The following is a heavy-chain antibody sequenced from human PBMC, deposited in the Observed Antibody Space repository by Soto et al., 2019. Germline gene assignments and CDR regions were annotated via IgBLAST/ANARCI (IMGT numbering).Heavy chain of an antibody. CDR1: GFTFSSYA. D-gene: IGHD6-19*01. V-gene: IGHV3-30-3*01. CDR3: ASVHRSSGWRGDAFDI. CDR2: ISYDGSNK. Sequence: PGGSLRLSCAASGFTFSSYAMHWVRQAPGKGLEWVAVISYDGSNKYYADSVKGRFTISRDNSKNTLYLQMNSLRAEDTAVYYCASVHRSSGWRGDAFDIWGQGTMVTVSS. J-gene: IGHJ3*02.